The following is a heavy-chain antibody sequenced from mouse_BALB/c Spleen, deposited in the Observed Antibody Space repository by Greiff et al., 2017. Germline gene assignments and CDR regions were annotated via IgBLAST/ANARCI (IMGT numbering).Heavy chain of an antibody. CDR3: AREYYGSSPAWFAY. V-gene: IGHV5-15*02. J-gene: IGHJ3*01. Sequence: EVKLVESGGGLVQPGGSRKLSCAASGFTFSDYGMAWVRQAPGKGPEWVAFISNLAYSIYYADTVTGRFTISRENAKNTLYLEMSSLRSEDTAMYYCAREYYGSSPAWFAYWGQGTLVTVSA. CDR1: GFTFSDYG. D-gene: IGHD1-1*01. CDR2: ISNLAYSI.